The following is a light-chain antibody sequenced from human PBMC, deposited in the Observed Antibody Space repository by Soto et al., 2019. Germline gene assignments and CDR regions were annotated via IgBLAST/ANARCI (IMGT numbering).Light chain of an antibody. Sequence: EVVLTQSPATLSLSPGERATLSCRASENVRTFVDWYQQKPGQAPRLLIHGASNRATGIPDRFSGSGSGTDFTLTISNLEPEDFAVYYCQQHSHWXPWTLGQGTK. CDR3: QQHSHWXPWT. J-gene: IGKJ1*01. CDR2: GAS. V-gene: IGKV3-11*01. CDR1: ENVRTF.